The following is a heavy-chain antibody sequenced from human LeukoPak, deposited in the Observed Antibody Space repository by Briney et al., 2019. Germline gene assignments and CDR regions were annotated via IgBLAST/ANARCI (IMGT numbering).Heavy chain of an antibody. D-gene: IGHD1-1*01. V-gene: IGHV1-2*02. CDR3: ARGRYNWNCDY. CDR1: GYTFTGYY. CDR2: INPSSGGT. Sequence: ASVKVSCKASGYTFTGYYMHWVRQAPGQGLEWMGWINPSSGGTNYAQKFQGRVTMTRDTSISTAYMELSRLRSDDTAVYYCARGRYNWNCDYWGQGTLVTVSS. J-gene: IGHJ4*02.